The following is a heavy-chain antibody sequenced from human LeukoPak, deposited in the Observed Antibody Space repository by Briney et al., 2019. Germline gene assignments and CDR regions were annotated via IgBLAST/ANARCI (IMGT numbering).Heavy chain of an antibody. CDR2: IRYDGSNK. Sequence: PGGSLRLSCAASGLTFSSYGMHWVRQAPGKGLEWVAFIRYDGSNKYYADSVKGRFTISRDNSKNTLYLQMNSLRAEDTAVYYCAKDLIPSDRPYGDYFPQDYWGQGTLVTVSS. D-gene: IGHD4-17*01. V-gene: IGHV3-30*02. J-gene: IGHJ4*02. CDR3: AKDLIPSDRPYGDYFPQDY. CDR1: GLTFSSYG.